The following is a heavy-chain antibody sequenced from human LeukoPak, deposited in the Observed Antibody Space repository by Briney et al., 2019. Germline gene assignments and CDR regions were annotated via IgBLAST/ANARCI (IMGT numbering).Heavy chain of an antibody. D-gene: IGHD3-22*01. CDR2: INHSGST. J-gene: IGHJ2*01. CDR3: VRSYDSSGYYIFDL. CDR1: GGSFSGYY. V-gene: IGHV4-34*01. Sequence: NTSETLSLTCAVYGGSFSGYYWSWIRQPPGKGLEWIGEINHSGSTNYNPSLKSRVTISVDTSKNQFSLKLSSVTAADTAVYYCVRSYDSSGYYIFDLWGRGTLVTVSS.